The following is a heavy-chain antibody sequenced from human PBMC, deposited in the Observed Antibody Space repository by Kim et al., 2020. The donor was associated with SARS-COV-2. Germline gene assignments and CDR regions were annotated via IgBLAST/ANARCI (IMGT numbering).Heavy chain of an antibody. CDR1: GFTFSTHW. CDR2: INNDGSTT. CDR3: VTGGSGYFHQ. D-gene: IGHD3-22*01. Sequence: GGSLRLSCAASGFTFSTHWMHWVRQAPGKGLVWVSRINNDGSTTNYADSVKGRFTISRDNAKNTLYLQMNSLRAEDTAVYSCVTGGSGYFHQWGQGTLHTV. J-gene: IGHJ1*01. V-gene: IGHV3-74*01.